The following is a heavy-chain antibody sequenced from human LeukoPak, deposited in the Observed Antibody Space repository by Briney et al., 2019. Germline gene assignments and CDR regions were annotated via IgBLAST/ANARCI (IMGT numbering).Heavy chain of an antibody. CDR3: AKRPIMITFGEASGFDY. J-gene: IGHJ4*02. Sequence: GGSLRLSCAASGFTFSSYAMSWVRQAPGKGLEWVSAISGSGGSTYYADSVKGRFTISRDNSKKTLYLQMNSLRAEDTAVYYCAKRPIMITFGEASGFDYWGQGNLVSVSS. V-gene: IGHV3-23*01. CDR2: ISGSGGST. D-gene: IGHD3-16*01. CDR1: GFTFSSYA.